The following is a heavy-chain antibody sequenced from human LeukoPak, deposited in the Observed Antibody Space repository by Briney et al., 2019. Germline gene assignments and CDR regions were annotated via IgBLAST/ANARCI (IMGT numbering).Heavy chain of an antibody. Sequence: GGSLSLSCAASGFTFSSYWMHWVRQAPGKELVWVSSMNSDGSRTTYADSVKGRFTISRDNVKNTLYLEMNSLRAEDTAVYHCARSLYSNHYMDVWGKGTTVTVSS. J-gene: IGHJ6*03. CDR3: ARSLYSNHYMDV. CDR1: GFTFSSYW. CDR2: MNSDGSRT. D-gene: IGHD4-11*01. V-gene: IGHV3-74*01.